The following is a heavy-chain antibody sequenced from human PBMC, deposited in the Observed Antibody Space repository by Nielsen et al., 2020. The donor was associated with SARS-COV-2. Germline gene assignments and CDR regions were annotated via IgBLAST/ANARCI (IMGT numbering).Heavy chain of an antibody. J-gene: IGHJ6*02. V-gene: IGHV1-18*01. CDR3: ARVGDTAMAYTDYYYYGMDV. CDR1: GYTFTSYG. Sequence: ASVKVSCKASGYTFTSYGISWVRQAPGQGLEWMGWISAYNGNPNYAQKLQGRVTMTTDTSTSTAYMELRSLRSDDTAVYYCARVGDTAMAYTDYYYYGMDVWGQGTTVTVSS. CDR2: ISAYNGNP. D-gene: IGHD5-18*01.